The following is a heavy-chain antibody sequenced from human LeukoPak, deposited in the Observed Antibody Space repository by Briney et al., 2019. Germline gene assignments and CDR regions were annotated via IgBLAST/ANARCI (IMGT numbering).Heavy chain of an antibody. CDR2: ISGSGGST. Sequence: GGSLRLSCAASGFTFSSYAMNWVRQAPGKGLEWVSAISGSGGSTYYADSVKGRFTISRDNSRNTLYLQMNSPRAEDTAVYYCAKSRAGMSSHDAFNIWGQGTMVTVSS. D-gene: IGHD6-19*01. CDR1: GFTFSSYA. V-gene: IGHV3-23*01. CDR3: AKSRAGMSSHDAFNI. J-gene: IGHJ3*02.